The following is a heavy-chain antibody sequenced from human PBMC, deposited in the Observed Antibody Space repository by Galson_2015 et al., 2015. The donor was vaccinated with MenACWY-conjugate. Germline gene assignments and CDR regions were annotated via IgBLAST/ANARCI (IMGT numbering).Heavy chain of an antibody. CDR2: INSDGRST. CDR1: GFTFSIYW. Sequence: SLRLSCAASGFTFSIYWMHWVRHAPGKGLVWVSRINSDGRSTSYADSVKGRFTISRDNAKNTLYLQMNSLRAEDTAVYYCARLGGNYRTTSHFDYWGQGTLVTVSS. J-gene: IGHJ4*02. CDR3: ARLGGNYRTTSHFDY. V-gene: IGHV3-74*01. D-gene: IGHD1-26*01.